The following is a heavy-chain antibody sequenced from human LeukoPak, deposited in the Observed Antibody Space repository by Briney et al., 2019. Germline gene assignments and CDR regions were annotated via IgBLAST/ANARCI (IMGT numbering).Heavy chain of an antibody. CDR2: IYTSGST. J-gene: IGHJ4*02. CDR3: ATWGWIQLWLL. CDR1: GGSISSYY. Sequence: SETLSLTCTVSGGSISSYYWSWIRQPAGKGLEWIGRIYTSGSTNYNPSLKSRVTMSVDTSKSQFSLKLSSVTAADTAVYYCATWGWIQLWLLWGQGTLVTVSS. V-gene: IGHV4-4*07. D-gene: IGHD5-18*01.